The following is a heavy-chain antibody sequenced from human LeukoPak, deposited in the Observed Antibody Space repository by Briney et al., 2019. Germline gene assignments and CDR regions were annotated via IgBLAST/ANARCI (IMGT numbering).Heavy chain of an antibody. D-gene: IGHD3-9*01. CDR1: GFTFSTFA. CDR2: ISGGGGST. J-gene: IGHJ4*02. CDR3: AKCLFSLRPIQFDY. Sequence: GGSLRLSCAASGFTFSTFAMSWVRQTPGKGLEWVAVISGGGGSTDYADSVKGRFTVSRDNSKNTLYLQMNSLRAEDTAVYYCAKCLFSLRPIQFDYWGQGTLVTVSS. V-gene: IGHV3-23*01.